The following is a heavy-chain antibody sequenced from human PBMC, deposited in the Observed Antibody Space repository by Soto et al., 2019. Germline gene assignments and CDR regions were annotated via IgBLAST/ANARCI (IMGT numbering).Heavy chain of an antibody. CDR3: ASGMYSSSSGWGYYYYGMDV. Sequence: KQSQTLSLTCAISGDSVSSNSAAWNWIRQSPSRGLEWLGRTYYRSKWYNDYAVSVKSRITINPDTSKNQFSLQLNSVTPEDTAVYYCASGMYSSSSGWGYYYYGMDVWGQGTTVTVSS. J-gene: IGHJ6*02. CDR2: TYYRSKWYN. CDR1: GDSVSSNSAA. D-gene: IGHD6-6*01. V-gene: IGHV6-1*01.